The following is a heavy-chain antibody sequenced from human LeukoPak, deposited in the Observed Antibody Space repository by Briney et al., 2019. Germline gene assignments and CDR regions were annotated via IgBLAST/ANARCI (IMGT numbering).Heavy chain of an antibody. V-gene: IGHV3-11*03. J-gene: IGHJ4*02. CDR1: GFTFSDYY. CDR2: ISSSSTYT. D-gene: IGHD6-13*01. Sequence: GGSLRLSCAASGFTFSDYYMSWIRQAPGKGLEWLSYISSSSTYTNYADSVKGRFTISRDNAKNSLYLQMNSLRAEDTAVYYCAVGVAAADLNYWGQGTLVTVSS. CDR3: AVGVAAADLNY.